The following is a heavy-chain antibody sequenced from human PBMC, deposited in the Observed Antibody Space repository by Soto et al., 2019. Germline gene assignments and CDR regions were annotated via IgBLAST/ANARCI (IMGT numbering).Heavy chain of an antibody. CDR1: GGSFSSYA. CDR3: ASSNWGLTGTIY. Sequence: GASVKVSCKASGGSFSSYAISWVRQAPGQGLEWMGGIIPIFGTANYAQKFQGRVTITADESTSTAYMELSSLRSEDTAVYYCASSNWGLTGTIYWGQGTLVTVSS. V-gene: IGHV1-69*13. J-gene: IGHJ4*02. CDR2: IIPIFGTA. D-gene: IGHD1-7*01.